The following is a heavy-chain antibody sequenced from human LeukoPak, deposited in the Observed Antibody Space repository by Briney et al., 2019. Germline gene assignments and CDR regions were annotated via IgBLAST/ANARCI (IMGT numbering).Heavy chain of an antibody. CDR1: GGSISSYY. CDR2: IYYSGST. J-gene: IGHJ4*02. V-gene: IGHV4-59*01. CDR3: ARDTLGGNDY. D-gene: IGHD3-16*01. Sequence: SETLSLTCTVSGGSISSYYWSWIRQPPGKGLEWIGYIYYSGSTNYNPSLKSRVTISVDTSKNQFSLKLSSVTAADTAVYYCARDTLGGNDYWGQGTLVTVSS.